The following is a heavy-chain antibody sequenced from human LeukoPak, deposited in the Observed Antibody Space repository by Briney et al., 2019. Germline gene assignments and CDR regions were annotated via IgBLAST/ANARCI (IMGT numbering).Heavy chain of an antibody. J-gene: IGHJ4*02. CDR2: IYHSGST. V-gene: IGHV4-4*02. Sequence: PSETLSLTCAVSGGSISSSNWWSWVRQPPGKGLEWIGEIYHSGSTNYNPSLKSQVTISVDKSKNQFSLKLSSVTAADTAVYYCARDRYCSGGSCFDYWGQGTLVTVSS. CDR3: ARDRYCSGGSCFDY. CDR1: GGSISSSNW. D-gene: IGHD2-15*01.